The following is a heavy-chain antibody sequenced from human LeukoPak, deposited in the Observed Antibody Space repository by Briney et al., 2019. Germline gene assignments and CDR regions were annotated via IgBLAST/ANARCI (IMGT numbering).Heavy chain of an antibody. CDR2: ISGRGDYT. CDR3: VGFYYSAFFDY. J-gene: IGHJ4*02. CDR1: GFTFSSYS. Sequence: GGSLRLSCAASGFTFSSYSMNWVRQAPVKGLEWVSYISGRGDYTNYADSVKGRFTISRDNAKKSLYLQMNSLRAEDTAVYYCVGFYYSAFFDYWGQGTLVTVSS. V-gene: IGHV3-21*05. D-gene: IGHD4/OR15-4a*01.